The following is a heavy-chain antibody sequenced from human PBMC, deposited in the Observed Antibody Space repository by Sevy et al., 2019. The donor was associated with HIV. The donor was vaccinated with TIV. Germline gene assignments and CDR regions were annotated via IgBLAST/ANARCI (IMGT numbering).Heavy chain of an antibody. CDR1: GFTFSDYY. V-gene: IGHV3-11*04. J-gene: IGHJ3*02. Sequence: GGSLRLSCAVSGFTFSDYYMTWIRKAPGKGLEWVSYISSSGITIYYADSVKGRFTISRDNGKNSLYLQMNSLRAEDTAVYYCAGEGSIRAFDIWGQGTMVTVSS. CDR2: ISSSGITI. CDR3: AGEGSIRAFDI. D-gene: IGHD2-21*01.